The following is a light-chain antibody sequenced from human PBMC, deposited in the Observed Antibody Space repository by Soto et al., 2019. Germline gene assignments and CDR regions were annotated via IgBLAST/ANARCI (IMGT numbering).Light chain of an antibody. V-gene: IGKV3-15*01. CDR1: QTVSSRF. CDR2: GAS. CDR3: QQYNSWPWT. Sequence: EVLLTQSPGTLSLSPGERATLSCMTSQTVSSRFLAWYQQKPGQAPRLLIYGASTRATGITARFTGSGSGREFTLTISSLQSEDFAVYDCQQYNSWPWTFGQGTKADI. J-gene: IGKJ1*01.